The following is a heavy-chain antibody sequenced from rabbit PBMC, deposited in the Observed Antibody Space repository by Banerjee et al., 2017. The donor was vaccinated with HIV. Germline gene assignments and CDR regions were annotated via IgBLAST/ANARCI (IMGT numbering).Heavy chain of an antibody. V-gene: IGHV1S40*01. CDR1: GIDLSTYYY. CDR3: ARDSADAGAGPLNL. CDR2: IYTRISGNI. Sequence: SLEESGGDLVKPGASLTLTCTISGIDLSTYYYMCWVRQAPGKGLELIGWIYTRISGNIYNANWAKGRFTISKTSSTTVTLQMTSLTAADTATYFCARDSADAGAGPLNLWGPGTLVTVS. J-gene: IGHJ4*01. D-gene: IGHD4-2*01.